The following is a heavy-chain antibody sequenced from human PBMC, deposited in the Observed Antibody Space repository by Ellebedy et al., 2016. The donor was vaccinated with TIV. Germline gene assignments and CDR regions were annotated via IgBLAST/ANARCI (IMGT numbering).Heavy chain of an antibody. J-gene: IGHJ6*02. CDR3: ARVDGPGAYYYYGMDV. V-gene: IGHV3-48*01. CDR2: ISSSSSTI. CDR1: GFTFSSYS. D-gene: IGHD7-27*01. Sequence: PGGSLRLSCAASGFTFSSYSMNWVRQAPGKGLEWVSYISSSSSTIYYAASVKGRFTISRDNAKNSLYLQMNSLRAEDTAVYYCARVDGPGAYYYYGMDVWGQGTTVTVSS.